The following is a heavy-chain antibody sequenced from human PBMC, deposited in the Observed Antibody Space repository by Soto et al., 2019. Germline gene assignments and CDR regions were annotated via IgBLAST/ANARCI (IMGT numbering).Heavy chain of an antibody. V-gene: IGHV1-2*04. Sequence: ASVKVSCKASGYTFTGYYMHWVRQAPGQGLEWMGWINPNSGGTNYAQKFQGWVTMTRDTSISTAYMELSSLRADDTAVYYCVKGEYYYDSSGYYPFDHWGQGTLVTVSS. CDR2: INPNSGGT. J-gene: IGHJ4*02. CDR3: VKGEYYYDSSGYYPFDH. D-gene: IGHD3-22*01. CDR1: GYTFTGYY.